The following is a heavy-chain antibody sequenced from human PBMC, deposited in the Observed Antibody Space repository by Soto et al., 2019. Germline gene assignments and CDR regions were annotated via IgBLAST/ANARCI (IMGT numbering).Heavy chain of an antibody. CDR2: INAGNGNT. CDR1: GYTFTSYA. V-gene: IGHV1-3*05. J-gene: IGHJ5*02. D-gene: IGHD3-10*01. Sequence: QVQLVQSGAEEKKPGASVKVSCKASGYTFTSYAMHWVRQAPGQRHEWMGWINAGNGNTKYTQKFQGRVTITRDTSASTAYMELSSLISEDTAVYYCARGTPVWFDPWGQGTLVTVSS. CDR3: ARGTPVWFDP.